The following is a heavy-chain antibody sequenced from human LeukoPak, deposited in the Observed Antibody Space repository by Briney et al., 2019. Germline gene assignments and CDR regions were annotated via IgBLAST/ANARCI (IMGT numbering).Heavy chain of an antibody. J-gene: IGHJ6*02. V-gene: IGHV3-49*01. CDR3: TRTTWRYSMDV. D-gene: IGHD1-1*01. CDR2: IRNKIYGRTT. Sequence: GGALRLSCTASGFTFGDYAMSWFRQAPGKGREWVGFIRNKIYGRTTDYTASVKGRFSISRDESKSIGYLQMNSLKTEDTAVYYCTRTTWRYSMDVWGQGTTVTVSS. CDR1: GFTFGDYA.